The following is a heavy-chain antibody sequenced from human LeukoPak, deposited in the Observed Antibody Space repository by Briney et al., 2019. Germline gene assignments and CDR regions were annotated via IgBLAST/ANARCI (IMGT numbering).Heavy chain of an antibody. CDR2: ISWDGGST. Sequence: GGSLRLSCAASGFTFDDYAMHWVRQAPGKGLEWVSLISWDGGSTYYADSVKGRFTISRDNAKNTPYLQVDRLRAEDTAVYCCAGGAGMATITLNNWFDPWGQGTLVTVSS. J-gene: IGHJ5*02. V-gene: IGHV3-43D*03. CDR1: GFTFDDYA. CDR3: AGGAGMATITLNNWFDP. D-gene: IGHD5-24*01.